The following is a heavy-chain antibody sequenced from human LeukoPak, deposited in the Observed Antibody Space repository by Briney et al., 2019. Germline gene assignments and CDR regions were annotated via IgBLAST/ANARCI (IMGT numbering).Heavy chain of an antibody. CDR2: IFYSGST. CDR1: GGSISSSNYY. V-gene: IGHV4-39*07. CDR3: ARGEQWLALDY. D-gene: IGHD6-19*01. Sequence: SETLSLTCSVSGGSISSSNYYWGWIRQPPGKGREWIGSIFYSGSTYYNPSLMSRVTISVDTSKNRFSLKLSSVTAADTAVYYCARGEQWLALDYWGQGTLVTVSS. J-gene: IGHJ4*02.